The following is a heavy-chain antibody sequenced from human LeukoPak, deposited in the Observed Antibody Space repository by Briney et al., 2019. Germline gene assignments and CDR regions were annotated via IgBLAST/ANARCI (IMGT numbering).Heavy chain of an antibody. V-gene: IGHV1-46*01. CDR1: GYTFTSYY. CDR3: ATGGPLTYFDY. D-gene: IGHD1-26*01. Sequence: ASVKVSCKASGYTFTSYYIHWVRQAPGQGLEWMGIINPSGGSTNYAQKFQGRVTMTEDTSTDTAYMELSSLRSEDTAVYYCATGGPLTYFDYWGQGTLVTVSS. J-gene: IGHJ4*02. CDR2: INPSGGST.